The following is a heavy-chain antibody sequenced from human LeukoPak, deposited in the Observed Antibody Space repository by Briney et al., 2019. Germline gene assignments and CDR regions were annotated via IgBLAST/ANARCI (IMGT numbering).Heavy chain of an antibody. CDR3: ARIYSSSWFLNWFDP. Sequence: SETLSLTCTVSGGSISTSSYYWGWIRQPPGKGLEWIGSMYHSGSTYYNPSLKSRVTISVDTSKNQFSLKLSSVTAADTAVYYCARIYSSSWFLNWFDPWSQGTLVTVSS. CDR2: MYHSGST. D-gene: IGHD6-13*01. J-gene: IGHJ5*02. CDR1: GGSISTSSYY. V-gene: IGHV4-39*01.